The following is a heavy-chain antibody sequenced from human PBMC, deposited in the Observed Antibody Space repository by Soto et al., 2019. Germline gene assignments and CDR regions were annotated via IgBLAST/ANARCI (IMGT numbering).Heavy chain of an antibody. CDR2: IYWNDDK. CDR1: GFSLSTSAVG. CDR3: AHRRYYYDTDGSYFDY. D-gene: IGHD3-22*01. J-gene: IGHJ4*02. V-gene: IGHV2-5*01. Sequence: QITLKESGPTLVKPTQTLTLTCTFSGFSLSTSAVGVGWIRQPPGKALEWLALIYWNDDKRYSPSLKNRLTITKDTSKNLVVLTMTNMDPVDTATYYCAHRRYYYDTDGSYFDYWGQGTLVTVSS.